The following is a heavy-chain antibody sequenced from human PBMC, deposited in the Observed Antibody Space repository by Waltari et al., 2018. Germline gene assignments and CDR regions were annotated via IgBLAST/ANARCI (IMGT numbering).Heavy chain of an antibody. D-gene: IGHD3-3*01. CDR2: IYYSGST. CDR1: GGSISSSSYY. Sequence: QLQLQESGQGLVKPSETLSLTCTVSGGSISSSSYYWGWIRQPPGKGLEWIGSIYYSGSTYYNPSLKSRVTISVDTSKNQFSLKLSSVTAADTAVYYCARDRITIFGVVIQDYYYGMDVWGQGTTVTVSS. V-gene: IGHV4-39*07. CDR3: ARDRITIFGVVIQDYYYGMDV. J-gene: IGHJ6*02.